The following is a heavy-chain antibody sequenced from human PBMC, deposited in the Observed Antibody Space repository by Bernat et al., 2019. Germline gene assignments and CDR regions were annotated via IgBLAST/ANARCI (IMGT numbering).Heavy chain of an antibody. D-gene: IGHD5-12*01. CDR2: IYYSGST. CDR3: ARGGLRGDY. V-gene: IGHV4-59*01. Sequence: QVQLQESGPGLVKPSETLSLTCTVSGGSISSYYWSWIRQPPGKGLEWIGYIYYSGSTNYNPSLKSRVTISVDTSKNQFSLKLSSVTAADTAVYYYARGGLRGDYWGQGTLVTVSS. J-gene: IGHJ4*02. CDR1: GGSISSYY.